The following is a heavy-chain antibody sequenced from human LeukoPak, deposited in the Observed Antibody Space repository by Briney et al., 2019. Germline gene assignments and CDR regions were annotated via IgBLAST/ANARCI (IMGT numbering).Heavy chain of an antibody. Sequence: PSETLSLTCTVSGGSISSYYWSWIRQPPGKGLEWIGYIYYSGSTNYNPSLKSRVTISVDTSKNQFSLKLSSVTAADTAVYYCAGFTVVTPRDAFDIWGQGTMVTVSS. CDR2: IYYSGST. CDR3: AGFTVVTPRDAFDI. V-gene: IGHV4-59*08. J-gene: IGHJ3*02. D-gene: IGHD4-23*01. CDR1: GGSISSYY.